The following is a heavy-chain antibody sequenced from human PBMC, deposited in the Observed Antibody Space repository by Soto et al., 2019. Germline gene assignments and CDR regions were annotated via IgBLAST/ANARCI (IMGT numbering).Heavy chain of an antibody. CDR2: IRPYNGKT. CDR1: GYTFSNYG. D-gene: IGHD2-15*01. CDR3: ARDIYGGNCCDAFDI. J-gene: IGHJ3*02. V-gene: IGHV1-18*01. Sequence: QAQLAQSGAEVKKPGGSVKISGKASGYTFSNYGFIWVRQAPGHGLEWVGWIRPYNGKTEYAQKFQGRVTMTRDKPTSTAYMELRSLRSDDTAVYYCARDIYGGNCCDAFDIWGQGTMVTVSS.